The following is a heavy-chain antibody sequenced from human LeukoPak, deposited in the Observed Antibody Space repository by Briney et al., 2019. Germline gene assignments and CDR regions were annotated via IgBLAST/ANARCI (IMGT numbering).Heavy chain of an antibody. D-gene: IGHD3-22*01. Sequence: GGSLRLSCAASGFTFSDYSMTWVRQSPGKGLEWVSTVTGSGANTYYADSAKRLFTICRDNCRNTVYLEMNSLRAEDTAVFYCVRRCKDESSGAGWFDPWGEGPLVTVSS. V-gene: IGHV3-23*01. CDR1: GFTFSDYS. CDR3: VRRCKDESSGAGWFDP. CDR2: VTGSGANT. J-gene: IGHJ5*02.